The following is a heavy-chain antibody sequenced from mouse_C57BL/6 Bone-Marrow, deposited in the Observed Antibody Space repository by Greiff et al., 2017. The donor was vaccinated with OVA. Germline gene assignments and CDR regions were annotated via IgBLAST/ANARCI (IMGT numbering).Heavy chain of an antibody. CDR2: IDPTNDYT. CDR1: GYTFTSYT. Sequence: QVQLQQSGAELARPGASVKMSCKASGYTFTSYTIHWVKQRPGQGLEWIRYIDPTNDYTNYNQKFKGKATLTADKSSSTAYMQLSSLTSEDSAVYYCTRGYYFDYWGQGTTLTVSS. J-gene: IGHJ2*01. V-gene: IGHV1-4*01. CDR3: TRGYYFDY.